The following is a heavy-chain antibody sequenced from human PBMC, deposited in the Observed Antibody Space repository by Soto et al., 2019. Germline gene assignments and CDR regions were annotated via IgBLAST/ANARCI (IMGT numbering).Heavy chain of an antibody. CDR1: GFTFSSDG. V-gene: IGHV3-33*01. CDR3: AIDWGGRAVAYYFDF. CDR2: IWYDGRNK. Sequence: QVQLVESGGGVVKPGRSLRLSCAASGFTFSSDGMHWVRQAAGKGLEWVAVIWYDGRNKYYADAVKGRFTISRDNSKNTLYLQMKSRRAEDTAVYYCAIDWGGRAVAYYFDFWGQGTLVTVSS. J-gene: IGHJ4*02. D-gene: IGHD6-19*01.